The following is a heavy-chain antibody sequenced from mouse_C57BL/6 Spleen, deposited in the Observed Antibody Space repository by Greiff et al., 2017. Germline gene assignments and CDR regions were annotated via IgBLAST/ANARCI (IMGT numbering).Heavy chain of an antibody. J-gene: IGHJ3*01. D-gene: IGHD1-1*01. CDR3: AYRLYDSSYWDAY. CDR1: GYSFTDYN. CDR2: INPNYGTT. Sequence: VQLQQSGPELVKPGASVKISCKASGYSFTDYNMNLVKQSNGKSLEWIGVINPNYGTTSYNQKFKGKATLTVDQASSTAYMQLNSLTSEDSAVYDCAYRLYDSSYWDAYWGQGTLVTVSA. V-gene: IGHV1-39*01.